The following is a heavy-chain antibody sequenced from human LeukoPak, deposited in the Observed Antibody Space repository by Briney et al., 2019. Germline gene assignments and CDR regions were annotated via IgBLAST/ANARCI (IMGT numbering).Heavy chain of an antibody. D-gene: IGHD5-12*01. Sequence: ASVKVSCKASGYTFTSYYMHWVRQAPGQGLEWMGIINPSGGSTSYAQKFQGRVTMTRDTSTSTVYMELSSLRSEDTAVYYCARDHSGYSGYVLHYNWFDPWGQGTLVTVSS. J-gene: IGHJ5*02. CDR2: INPSGGST. CDR3: ARDHSGYSGYVLHYNWFDP. CDR1: GYTFTSYY. V-gene: IGHV1-46*01.